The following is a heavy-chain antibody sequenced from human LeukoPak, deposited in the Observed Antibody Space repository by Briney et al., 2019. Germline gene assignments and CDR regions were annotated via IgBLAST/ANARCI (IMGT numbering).Heavy chain of an antibody. CDR3: AKVGLTVTTILDYFDY. CDR1: GFTFRSFG. Sequence: PGRSLRLSCAASGFTFRSFGMHWVRQAPGKGLEGVALISYDASNKYYADSVKGRFTISRDNSKNTLYLQMNSLRADDTAVYYCAKVGLTVTTILDYFDYWGQGTPVTVSS. CDR2: ISYDASNK. V-gene: IGHV3-30*18. D-gene: IGHD4-11*01. J-gene: IGHJ4*02.